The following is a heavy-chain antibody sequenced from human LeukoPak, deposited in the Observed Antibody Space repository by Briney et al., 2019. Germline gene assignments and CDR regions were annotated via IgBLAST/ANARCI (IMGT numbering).Heavy chain of an antibody. CDR2: INPSGGST. CDR3: ARAPRGVYSSIWYPFDY. V-gene: IGHV1-46*01. CDR1: GYTFTSYY. J-gene: IGHJ4*02. D-gene: IGHD6-13*01. Sequence: ASVKVSCKASGYTFTSYYMHWVRQAPGQGLEWMGIINPSGGSTSYAQKFQGRVTMTRDMSTSTVYMELSSLRSEDTAVYYCARAPRGVYSSIWYPFDYWGQGTLVTVSS.